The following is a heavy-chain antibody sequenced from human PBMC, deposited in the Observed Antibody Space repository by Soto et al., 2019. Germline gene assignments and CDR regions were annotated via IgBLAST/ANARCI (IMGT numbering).Heavy chain of an antibody. Sequence: ASVKVSCKASRYSFTTYARHWVRQAPGQRLEWMGWINAGNGDTKYSEKFQGRVTITRDTSANTAYMELSSLRSEDTSVYYCARDPGTGAALRAYHFDYWGQGTLVTVSS. CDR2: INAGNGDT. V-gene: IGHV1-3*01. J-gene: IGHJ4*02. CDR1: RYSFTTYA. D-gene: IGHD1-1*01. CDR3: ARDPGTGAALRAYHFDY.